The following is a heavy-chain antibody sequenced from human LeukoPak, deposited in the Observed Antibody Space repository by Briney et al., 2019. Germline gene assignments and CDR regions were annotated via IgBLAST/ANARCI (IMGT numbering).Heavy chain of an antibody. CDR2: TFYRSKWCN. CDR3: ARDTGTHTPFDF. Sequence: SQTLSLTCAISGDCVSSNSAAWDWIRQSPSRGLEWLGRTFYRSKWCNDYAVSVRSRITISPDSSKTQFSLQLNSVTPEDAAVYYCARDTGTHTPFDFWGQGTLVTVSS. CDR1: GDCVSSNSAA. V-gene: IGHV6-1*01. J-gene: IGHJ4*02. D-gene: IGHD1/OR15-1a*01.